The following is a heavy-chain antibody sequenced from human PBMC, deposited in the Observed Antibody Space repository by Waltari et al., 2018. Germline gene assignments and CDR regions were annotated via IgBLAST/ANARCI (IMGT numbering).Heavy chain of an antibody. J-gene: IGHJ3*02. D-gene: IGHD6-19*01. CDR2: LIPIFGKA. Sequence: QVQLVQSGAEVKKPGSSVKVSCKASGGTFSSYAISWVRQAPVHGLGWMGALIPIFGKANEEKKFQGRITITTNGSTRTAYVELGSLRSEDRAGYYCARRPPGYSSGWSKSDDAFDIWGQGKMVTVAS. CDR1: GGTFSSYA. V-gene: IGHV1-69*05. CDR3: ARRPPGYSSGWSKSDDAFDI.